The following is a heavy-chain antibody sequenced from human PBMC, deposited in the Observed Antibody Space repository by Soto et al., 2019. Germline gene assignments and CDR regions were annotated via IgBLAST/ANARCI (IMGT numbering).Heavy chain of an antibody. D-gene: IGHD2-15*01. CDR2: VYPSDADT. J-gene: IGHJ5*02. V-gene: IGHV5-51*01. Sequence: PGESLKISCKASGFSFRTYWIGWVRQLPGKGLEWMGIVYPSDADTRYSPSFEGQVTISVDLSISTAYLQWSSLKPSDTAMYYCARREDGGFTNLWGQGTQVTVSS. CDR1: GFSFRTYW. CDR3: ARREDGGFTNL.